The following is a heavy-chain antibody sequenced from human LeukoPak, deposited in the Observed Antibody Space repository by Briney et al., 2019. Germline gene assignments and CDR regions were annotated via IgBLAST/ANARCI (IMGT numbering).Heavy chain of an antibody. CDR3: ARDGATGAFGI. J-gene: IGHJ3*02. D-gene: IGHD5-12*01. CDR2: IYYSGST. V-gene: IGHV4-61*01. Sequence: SETLSLTCTVSGGSVSSGSYYWSWIRQPPGKGLEWIGYIYYSGSTNYNPSLKSRVTISVDTSKNQFSLKLSSVTAADTAVYYCARDGATGAFGIWGQGTMVTVSS. CDR1: GGSVSSGSYY.